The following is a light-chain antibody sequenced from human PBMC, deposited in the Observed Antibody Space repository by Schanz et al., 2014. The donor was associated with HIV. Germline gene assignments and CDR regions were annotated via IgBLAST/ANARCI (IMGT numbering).Light chain of an antibody. Sequence: EIVMTQSPATLSASPGERATLSCRASQSVSSNLAWYQQKPGQAPRLLISGASTRATGIPARFSGSGSGTEFTLTISSLQSEDFAVYYCQQYYSTPWTFGQGTKVEIK. CDR2: GAS. J-gene: IGKJ1*01. CDR3: QQYYSTPWT. V-gene: IGKV3-15*01. CDR1: QSVSSN.